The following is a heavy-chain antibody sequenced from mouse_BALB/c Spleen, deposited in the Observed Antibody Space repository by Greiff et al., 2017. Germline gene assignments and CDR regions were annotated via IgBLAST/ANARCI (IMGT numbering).Heavy chain of an antibody. CDR1: GFDFSRYW. CDR2: INPDSSTI. Sequence: EVKLQESGGGLVQPGGSLKLSCAASGFDFSRYWMSWVRQAPGKGLEWIGEINPDSSTINYTPSLKDKFIISRDNAKNTLYLQMSKVRSEDTALYYCARRDGNYRYYYAMDYWGQGTSVTVSS. D-gene: IGHD2-1*01. J-gene: IGHJ4*01. V-gene: IGHV4-1*02. CDR3: ARRDGNYRYYYAMDY.